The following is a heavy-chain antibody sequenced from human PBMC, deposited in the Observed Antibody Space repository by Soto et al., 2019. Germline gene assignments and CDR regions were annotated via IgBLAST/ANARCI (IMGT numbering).Heavy chain of an antibody. CDR2: ISGSGGST. Sequence: GGSLRLSCAASGFTFSSYAMSWVRQAPGKGLEWVSAISGSGGSTYYADSVKGRFTISRDNSKNTLYLQMNSLRAEDTAVYYCAKVSSYRPTYYYYYMDVWGKGTTVTVSS. CDR3: AKVSSYRPTYYYYYMDV. V-gene: IGHV3-23*01. CDR1: GFTFSSYA. D-gene: IGHD3-16*02. J-gene: IGHJ6*03.